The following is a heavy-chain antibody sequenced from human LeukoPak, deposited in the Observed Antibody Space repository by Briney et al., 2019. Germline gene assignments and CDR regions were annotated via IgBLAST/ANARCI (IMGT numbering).Heavy chain of an antibody. Sequence: GASVKVSCKASGYTFTSYGISWVRQAPGQGLEWMGWISAYNGNTNYAQKLQGRVTMTTDTSTSTAYMELRSLRSDDTAVYYCARTTIVVVPAAPNNWFDPWGQGTLVTVSS. J-gene: IGHJ5*02. D-gene: IGHD2-2*01. CDR3: ARTTIVVVPAAPNNWFDP. CDR1: GYTFTSYG. CDR2: ISAYNGNT. V-gene: IGHV1-18*01.